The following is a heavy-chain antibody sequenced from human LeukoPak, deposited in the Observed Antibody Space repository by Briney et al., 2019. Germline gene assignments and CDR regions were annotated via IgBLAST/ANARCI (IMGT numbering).Heavy chain of an antibody. CDR2: INHSGST. CDR3: ARGGVLRYFDGLLFNWFDP. D-gene: IGHD3-9*01. Sequence: SETLSLTCAVYGGSFSGYYWSWIRQPPGKGLEWIGEINHSGSTNYNPSLKSRVTISVDTSKNQFSLKLSSVTAADTAVYYCARGGVLRYFDGLLFNWFDPWGQGTLVTVSS. CDR1: GGSFSGYY. V-gene: IGHV4-34*01. J-gene: IGHJ5*02.